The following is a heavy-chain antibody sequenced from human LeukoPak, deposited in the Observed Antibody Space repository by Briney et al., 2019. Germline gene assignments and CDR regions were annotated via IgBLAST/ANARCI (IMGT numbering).Heavy chain of an antibody. D-gene: IGHD1-26*01. CDR1: GYTFTGYY. J-gene: IGHJ4*02. CDR2: INPNSGGT. CDR3: ASQNSGSYYAPDFDY. Sequence: ASVKVSCKASGYTFTGYYMHWVRQAPGQGLEWMGWINPNSGGTNYAQKFQGRVTMTRDTSISTAYMELSRLRSDDAAVYYCASQNSGSYYAPDFDYWGQGTLVTVSS. V-gene: IGHV1-2*02.